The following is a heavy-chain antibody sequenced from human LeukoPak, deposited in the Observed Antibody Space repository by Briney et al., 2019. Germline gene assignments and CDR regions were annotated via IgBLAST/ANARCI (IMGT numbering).Heavy chain of an antibody. Sequence: SETLSLTCTVSGGSISSSSYYWNWIRQSPENGLEWIGYIYDRGSTSYNPSLKSRVTISKDMSKNQLSLKLSSVTAADTAVYFCARGPYSYDSSGAFDIWGQGTMVTVSS. CDR3: ARGPYSYDSSGAFDI. CDR1: GGSISSSSYY. CDR2: IYDRGST. D-gene: IGHD3-22*01. V-gene: IGHV4-61*05. J-gene: IGHJ3*02.